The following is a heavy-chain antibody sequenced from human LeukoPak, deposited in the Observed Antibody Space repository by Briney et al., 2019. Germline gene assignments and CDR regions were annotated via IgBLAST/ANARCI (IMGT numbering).Heavy chain of an antibody. CDR3: ARAGSGWSGNNWFDP. V-gene: IGHV3-30*04. Sequence: GSLRPSCAASGFTFSSYAMQWVRQAPGKGLEWVAVISYDGSNKYYADSVKGRFTISRDNSKNTLYLQMNSLRAEDTAVYYCARAGSGWSGNNWFDPWGQGTLVTVSS. CDR2: ISYDGSNK. CDR1: GFTFSSYA. J-gene: IGHJ5*02. D-gene: IGHD6-19*01.